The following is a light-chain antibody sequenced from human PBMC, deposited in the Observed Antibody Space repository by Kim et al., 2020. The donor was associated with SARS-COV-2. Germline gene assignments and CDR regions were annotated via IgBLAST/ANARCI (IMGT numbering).Light chain of an antibody. V-gene: IGKV1-17*01. Sequence: ASVGDRVTITCRASQGIRNDLGWDQQKPGKAPKRLISAAASLQSGVPSRFSGSGSGTECTLTISSLQPEDFATYYCLQYNSYPYTFGQGTKLEI. J-gene: IGKJ2*01. CDR3: LQYNSYPYT. CDR1: QGIRND. CDR2: AAA.